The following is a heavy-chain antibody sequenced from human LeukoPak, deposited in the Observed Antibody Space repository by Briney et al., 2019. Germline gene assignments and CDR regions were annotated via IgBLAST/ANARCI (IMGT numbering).Heavy chain of an antibody. D-gene: IGHD3-10*01. Sequence: ASVTVSRKASGYTFTSYGISWVRQAPGQGLEWMGWISAYNGNTNYAQKLQGRVTMTTDTSTSTAYMELRSLRSDDTAVYYCARVMIYYGSGSYFDYWGQGTLVTVSS. V-gene: IGHV1-18*01. CDR2: ISAYNGNT. CDR1: GYTFTSYG. CDR3: ARVMIYYGSGSYFDY. J-gene: IGHJ4*02.